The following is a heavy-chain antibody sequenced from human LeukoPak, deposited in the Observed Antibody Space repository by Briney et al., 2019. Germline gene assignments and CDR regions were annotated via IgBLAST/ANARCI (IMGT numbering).Heavy chain of an antibody. V-gene: IGHV4-30-4*08. D-gene: IGHD3-10*01. J-gene: IGHJ4*02. CDR1: GGSISSGDYY. Sequence: SQTLSLTCTVSGGSISSGDYYWSWIRQPPGKGLEWIGEINHSGSTNYNPSLKSRVTISVDTSKNQFSLKLSSVTAADTAVYYCARGTNYLGFGTFDYWGQGTLVTVSS. CDR3: ARGTNYLGFGTFDY. CDR2: INHSGST.